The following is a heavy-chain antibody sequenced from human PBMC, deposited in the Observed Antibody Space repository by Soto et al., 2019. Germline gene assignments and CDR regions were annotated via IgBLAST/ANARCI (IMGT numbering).Heavy chain of an antibody. V-gene: IGHV3-33*01. CDR3: ERSPPGVAGRYYFDY. Sequence: QVQLVESGGGVVQPGRSLRLSCAASGFSFSSYGMHWVRQAPGKGLEWVAVIWYDGSNKYYGDSVKGRFTISRDNSKNTLYLQMNSLRAEDTAVYYCERSPPGVAGRYYFDYWGQGTLITVSS. CDR2: IWYDGSNK. CDR1: GFSFSSYG. D-gene: IGHD6-6*01. J-gene: IGHJ4*02.